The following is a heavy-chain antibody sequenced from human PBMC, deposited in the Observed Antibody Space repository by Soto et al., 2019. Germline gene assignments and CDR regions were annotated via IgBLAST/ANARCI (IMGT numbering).Heavy chain of an antibody. CDR3: ARAFAIDWYTYYFDY. Sequence: SETLSLTCAVSGGSISSTNWWTWVRQPPGKGLEWIGEIYHSGSTNYNPSLKSRVTISVDKSKNQFSLKLSSVTAADTAVYYCARAFAIDWYTYYFDYWGQGPLVT. CDR1: GGSISSTNW. D-gene: IGHD3-9*01. V-gene: IGHV4-4*02. J-gene: IGHJ4*02. CDR2: IYHSGST.